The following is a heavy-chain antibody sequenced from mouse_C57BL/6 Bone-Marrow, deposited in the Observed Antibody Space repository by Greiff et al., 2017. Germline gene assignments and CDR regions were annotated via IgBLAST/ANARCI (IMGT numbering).Heavy chain of an antibody. D-gene: IGHD1-1*01. Sequence: QVQLQQSDAELVKPGASVKISCKVSGYTFTDHTIHWMKQRPEQGLEWIGYIYPRDGSTKYNEKFKGKATLTADKSSNTAYMQLNSLTSEDSAVYFCARDYYGSSYGNAMDYWGQGTSVTVSS. V-gene: IGHV1-78*01. CDR1: GYTFTDHT. J-gene: IGHJ4*01. CDR2: IYPRDGST. CDR3: ARDYYGSSYGNAMDY.